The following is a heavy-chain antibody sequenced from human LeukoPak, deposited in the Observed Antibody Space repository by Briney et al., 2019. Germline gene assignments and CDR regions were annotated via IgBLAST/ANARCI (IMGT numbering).Heavy chain of an antibody. V-gene: IGHV4-4*07. CDR3: ASSLLWFGELGSDALDI. J-gene: IGHJ3*02. Sequence: PSETLSLTCTVSGGSISSYYWSWIRQPAGKALEWIGRIYTSGSTNYNPSLKSRVTMSVDTSKNQFSLKLSSVTAADTAVYYCASSLLWFGELGSDALDIWGQGTMVTVSS. CDR2: IYTSGST. CDR1: GGSISSYY. D-gene: IGHD3-10*01.